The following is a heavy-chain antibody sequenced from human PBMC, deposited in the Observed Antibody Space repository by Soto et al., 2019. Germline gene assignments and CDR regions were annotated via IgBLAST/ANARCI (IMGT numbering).Heavy chain of an antibody. CDR3: ARGRPGIAVPEGGMDV. J-gene: IGHJ6*02. Sequence: ASVKVSCKASGYSFISYDINSVRQATGQGLEWMGWMNPNSGNTGYAQNFQGRVTMTRNTSISTAYMELSSLRSEDTAVYYCARGRPGIAVPEGGMDVWGQGPTVTVSS. V-gene: IGHV1-8*01. D-gene: IGHD6-19*01. CDR1: GYSFISYD. CDR2: MNPNSGNT.